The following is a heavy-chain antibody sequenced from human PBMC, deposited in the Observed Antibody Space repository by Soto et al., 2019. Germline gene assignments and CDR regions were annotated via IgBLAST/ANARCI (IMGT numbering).Heavy chain of an antibody. CDR3: ARRDCSGGSCSGVFDY. CDR1: GYSFTSYW. D-gene: IGHD2-15*01. V-gene: IGHV5-51*01. CDR2: IYPGDSDT. Sequence: PGESLKISCKGSGYSFTSYWIGWVRQMPGKGLEWMGLIYPGDSDTRYSPSFQGQVTISADKSISTAYLQWSSLKASDTAMYYCARRDCSGGSCSGVFDYWGQGTLVTVSS. J-gene: IGHJ4*02.